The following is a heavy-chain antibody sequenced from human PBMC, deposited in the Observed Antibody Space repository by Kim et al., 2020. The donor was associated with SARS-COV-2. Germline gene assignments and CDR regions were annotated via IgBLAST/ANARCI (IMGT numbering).Heavy chain of an antibody. CDR1: GFSFNNYA. CDR2: IAYDGSDQ. V-gene: IGHV3-30*04. D-gene: IGHD3-16*02. J-gene: IGHJ4*02. CDR3: AREIRGFYPAY. Sequence: GGSLRLSCAASGFSFNNYAMFWVRQAPGKGLEWVALIAYDGSDQYYADSVKGRFTISRDSSENTLYLQMNSLRPDDTAIYYCAREIRGFYPAYWGQGTRVTVSS.